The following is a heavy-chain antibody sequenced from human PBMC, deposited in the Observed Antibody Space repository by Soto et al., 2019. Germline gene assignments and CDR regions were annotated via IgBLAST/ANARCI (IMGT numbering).Heavy chain of an antibody. CDR2: IYYSGST. V-gene: IGHV4-59*01. J-gene: IGHJ6*02. CDR3: AIDAGLETPLLYYYYGMEV. D-gene: IGHD2-15*01. Sequence: TETLSLTCTVAGAAIRSYYWSWTPHPPGKGLEWIGYIYYSGSTNYNPSIKSRVTISVDTYKNQFSLKLSSVTDANTAVYYCAIDAGLETPLLYYYYGMEVWGQGSTVT. CDR1: GAAIRSYY.